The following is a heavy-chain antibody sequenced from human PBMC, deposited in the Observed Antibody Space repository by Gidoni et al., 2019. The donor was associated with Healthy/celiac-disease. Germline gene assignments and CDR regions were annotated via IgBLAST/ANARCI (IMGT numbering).Heavy chain of an antibody. CDR2: ISYDGSNK. CDR3: ARDQSTFGILEWLFNYGMDV. J-gene: IGHJ6*02. V-gene: IGHV3-30-3*01. Sequence: QVQLVESGGGVVQPGRSLRLSCAASGFTFSSYAMHWVRQAPGKGLEWVAVISYDGSNKYYADSVKGRFTISRDNSKNTLYLQMNSLRAEDTAVYYCARDQSTFGILEWLFNYGMDVWGQGTTVTVSS. CDR1: GFTFSSYA. D-gene: IGHD3-3*01.